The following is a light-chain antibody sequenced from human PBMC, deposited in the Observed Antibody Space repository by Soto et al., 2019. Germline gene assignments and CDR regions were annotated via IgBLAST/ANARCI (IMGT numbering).Light chain of an antibody. CDR3: MQALQTPIT. CDR1: ESLLYSNGYNY. CDR2: MDS. V-gene: IGKV2-28*01. Sequence: DIVMTQSPLSLPVTPGEPASISCRSSESLLYSNGYNYVDWYLQKPGQSPQLLIYMDSNRPSGVSDRLSGSGSGTEFTLKISRVEAEDVGVYYCMQALQTPITFGQGTRLEIK. J-gene: IGKJ5*01.